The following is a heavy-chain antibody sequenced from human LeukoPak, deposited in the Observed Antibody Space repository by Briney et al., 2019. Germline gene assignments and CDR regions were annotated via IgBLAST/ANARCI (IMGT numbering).Heavy chain of an antibody. V-gene: IGHV3-21*04. CDR2: ISSSSSYI. CDR1: GFTFSSYS. D-gene: IGHD3-10*01. J-gene: IGHJ6*02. CDR3: ARGRGQYGMDV. Sequence: GGSLRLSCAASGFTFSSYSMNWVRQAPGKGLEWVSSISSSSSYIYYADSVKGRFTISRDNAKNSLYLQMNSLRAEDTAVYYCARGRGQYGMDVWGQGTTVTVSS.